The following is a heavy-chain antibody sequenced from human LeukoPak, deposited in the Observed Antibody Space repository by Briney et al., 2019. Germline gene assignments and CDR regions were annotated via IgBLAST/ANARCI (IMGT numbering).Heavy chain of an antibody. CDR3: ARDLSSTSNWEFDY. J-gene: IGHJ4*02. D-gene: IGHD7-27*01. Sequence: GASVKVSCETSGYTFIDYFIHWVRQAPGQGLEWMGRLNPNNGYTFYTEEFQGRVTMTRDTSISTAYMELSRLTSDDTALYYCARDLSSTSNWEFDYWGQGTLVTVSS. CDR1: GYTFIDYF. V-gene: IGHV1-2*06. CDR2: LNPNNGYT.